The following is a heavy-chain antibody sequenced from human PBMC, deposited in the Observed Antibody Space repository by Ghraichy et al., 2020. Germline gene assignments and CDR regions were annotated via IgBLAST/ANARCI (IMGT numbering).Heavy chain of an antibody. CDR1: GGSFSGYY. J-gene: IGHJ3*02. D-gene: IGHD3-22*01. Sequence: SQTLSLTCAVYGGSFSGYYWSWIRQPPGKGLEWIGEINHSGSTNYNPSLKSRVTISVDTSKNQFSLKLSSVTAADTAVYYCARGGLPNSSGYYYLRPHDAFDIWGQGTMVTVSS. V-gene: IGHV4-34*01. CDR2: INHSGST. CDR3: ARGGLPNSSGYYYLRPHDAFDI.